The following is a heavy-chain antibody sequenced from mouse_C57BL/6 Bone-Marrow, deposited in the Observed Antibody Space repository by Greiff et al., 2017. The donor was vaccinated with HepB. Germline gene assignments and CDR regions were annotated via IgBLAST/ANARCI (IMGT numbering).Heavy chain of an antibody. V-gene: IGHV1-55*01. CDR1: GYNFTSYW. D-gene: IGHD2-5*01. CDR3: ARMNFGYSNYEGYYFDY. J-gene: IGHJ2*01. CDR2: IYPGSGST. Sequence: QVQLQQPGAELVKPGASVKMSCKASGYNFTSYWITWVKQRPGQGLEWIGDIYPGSGSTNYNEKFKSKATLTVDTSSSTAYMQLSSLTSEDSAVYYCARMNFGYSNYEGYYFDYWGQGTTLTVSS.